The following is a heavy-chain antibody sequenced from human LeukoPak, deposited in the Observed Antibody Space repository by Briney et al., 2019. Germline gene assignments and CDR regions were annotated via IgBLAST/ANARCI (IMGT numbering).Heavy chain of an antibody. D-gene: IGHD4-17*01. Sequence: GGSLRLSCAASGFTLSSYWMSWVRQAPGEGLEWVANIKQDGSEKYYVDPVKGRFTISRDNAKNSLYLQMNSLRAEDTAVYSCARDHGSCSEDYGDYALPYYYYYYGMDVWGQGTTVTVSS. CDR3: ARDHGSCSEDYGDYALPYYYYYYGMDV. J-gene: IGHJ6*02. CDR2: IKQDGSEK. V-gene: IGHV3-7*01. CDR1: GFTLSSYW.